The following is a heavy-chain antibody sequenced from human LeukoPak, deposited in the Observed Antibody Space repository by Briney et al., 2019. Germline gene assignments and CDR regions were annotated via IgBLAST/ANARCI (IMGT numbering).Heavy chain of an antibody. D-gene: IGHD2-2*01. V-gene: IGHV4-61*02. CDR2: IYTSGST. CDR3: ARDLEYCSSTSCYARYWYFDL. J-gene: IGHJ2*01. CDR1: SGSISTSNYY. Sequence: SETLSLTCTVSSGSISTSNYYWSWIRQPAGKGLEWIGRIYTSGSTNYNPSLKSRVTISVDTSKNQFSLKLSSVTAADTAVYYCARDLEYCSSTSCYARYWYFDLWGRGTLVTVSS.